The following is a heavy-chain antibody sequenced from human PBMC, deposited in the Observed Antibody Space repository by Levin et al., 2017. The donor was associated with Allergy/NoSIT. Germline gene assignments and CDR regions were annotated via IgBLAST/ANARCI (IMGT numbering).Heavy chain of an antibody. CDR3: ARNWRSAFDI. J-gene: IGHJ3*02. CDR1: GFTFSSYW. V-gene: IGHV3-7*01. CDR2: IKQDGTEK. Sequence: GGSLRLSRAASGFTFSSYWMSWVRQAPGKGLEWVANIKQDGTEKFYVDSVKGRFTISKDNAKNSVDLHMTSLRVEDSAVYYCARNWRSAFDIWGQGTMVTVSS. D-gene: IGHD2-8*02.